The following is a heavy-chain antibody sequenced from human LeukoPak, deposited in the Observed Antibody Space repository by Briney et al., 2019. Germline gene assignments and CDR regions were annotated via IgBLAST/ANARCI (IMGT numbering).Heavy chain of an antibody. CDR1: GFTFDDYA. Sequence: GGSLRLSCAASGFTFDDYAMHWVRQAPGKGLEWVSGISWNSGSIGYADSVKGRFTISRDNAKNSLYLQMNSLRAEDTALYYCAKDMKAPFYGSGSYYRGGVDYWGQGTLVTVSS. V-gene: IGHV3-9*01. J-gene: IGHJ4*02. D-gene: IGHD3-10*01. CDR2: ISWNSGSI. CDR3: AKDMKAPFYGSGSYYRGGVDY.